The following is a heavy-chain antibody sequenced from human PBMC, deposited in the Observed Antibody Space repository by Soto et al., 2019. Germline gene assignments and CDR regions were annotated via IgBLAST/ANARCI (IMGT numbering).Heavy chain of an antibody. V-gene: IGHV1-3*01. J-gene: IGHJ3*02. CDR3: ARPKYYYGAGSYYNEAFDI. CDR1: GYTFTSYA. Sequence: ASVKVSCKASGYTFTSYAMHWVRQAPGQRLEWMGWINAGNGNTKYSQKFQGRVTITRDTSASTAYMELSSLRSEDTAVYSGARPKYYYGAGSYYNEAFDIWGVGTMVTVSS. D-gene: IGHD3-10*01. CDR2: INAGNGNT.